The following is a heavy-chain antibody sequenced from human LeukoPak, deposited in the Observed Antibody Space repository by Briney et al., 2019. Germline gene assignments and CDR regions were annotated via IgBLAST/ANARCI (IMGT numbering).Heavy chain of an antibody. J-gene: IGHJ4*02. CDR1: GGSISSYY. Sequence: KPSETLSLTCTVSGGSISSYYWSWIRQPPGKGLEWIGYIYYSGSTNYNPSLKSRVTISVDTSKNQFSLKLSSVTAADTAVYYCARDSFLTDYGDYYVDYWGQGTLDTVSS. CDR3: ARDSFLTDYGDYYVDY. V-gene: IGHV4-59*12. D-gene: IGHD4-17*01. CDR2: IYYSGST.